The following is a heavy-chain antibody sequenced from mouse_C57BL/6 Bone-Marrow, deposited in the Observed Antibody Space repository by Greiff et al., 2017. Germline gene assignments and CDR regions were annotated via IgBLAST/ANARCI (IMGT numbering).Heavy chain of an antibody. Sequence: EVKVVESEGGLVQPGSSMKLSCTASGFTFSDSYMAWVRQVPEKGLEWVANINYDGSSTYYLDSLKSRFIISRDNAKNILYLQMSSLKSEDTATYYCARDDGSSYWYFDVWGTGTTVTVSS. D-gene: IGHD1-1*01. J-gene: IGHJ1*03. CDR3: ARDDGSSYWYFDV. CDR2: INYDGSST. CDR1: GFTFSDSY. V-gene: IGHV5-16*01.